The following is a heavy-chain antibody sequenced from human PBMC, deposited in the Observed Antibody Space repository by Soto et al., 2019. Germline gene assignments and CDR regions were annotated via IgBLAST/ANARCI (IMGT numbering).Heavy chain of an antibody. V-gene: IGHV5-51*01. CDR1: GYSFTSYW. CDR3: ARPREAGKYYYGVDV. J-gene: IGHJ6*02. D-gene: IGHD6-19*01. CDR2: IYPGDSDT. Sequence: GESLKISCKGSGYSFTSYWIGWVRQMPGKGQEWMGIIYPGDSDTRYSPSFQGQVTISADKSISTAYLQWSSLKASDTAMYYCARPREAGKYYYGVDVWGQGTTVTVSS.